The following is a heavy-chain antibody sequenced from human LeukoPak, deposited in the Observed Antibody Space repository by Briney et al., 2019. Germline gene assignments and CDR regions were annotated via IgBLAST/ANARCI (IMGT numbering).Heavy chain of an antibody. Sequence: ASVKVSCKASGGTFSSYAISWVRQAPGQGLEWMGGIIPIFGTANYAQKFQGRVTITTDESTSTAYMELSSLRSEDTAVYYCARSLHGITGTRGAFDIWGQGTMVTVSS. CDR3: ARSLHGITGTRGAFDI. V-gene: IGHV1-69*05. CDR2: IIPIFGTA. J-gene: IGHJ3*02. D-gene: IGHD1-20*01. CDR1: GGTFSSYA.